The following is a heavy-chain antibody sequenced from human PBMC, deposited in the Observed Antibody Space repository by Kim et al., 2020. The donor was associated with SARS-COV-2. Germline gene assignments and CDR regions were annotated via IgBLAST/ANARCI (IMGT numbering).Heavy chain of an antibody. CDR3: AKVSSDGRWLGLYYFDY. D-gene: IGHD6-19*01. CDR2: ISGSGGST. CDR1: GFTFSSYA. Sequence: GGSLRLSCAASGFTFSSYAMSWVRQAPGKGLEWVSAISGSGGSTYYADSVKGRFTISRDNSKNTLYLQMNSLRAEDTAVYYCAKVSSDGRWLGLYYFDYWGQGTLVTVSS. J-gene: IGHJ4*02. V-gene: IGHV3-23*01.